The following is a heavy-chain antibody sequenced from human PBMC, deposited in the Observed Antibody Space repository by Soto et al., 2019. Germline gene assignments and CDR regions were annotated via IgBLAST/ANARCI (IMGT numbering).Heavy chain of an antibody. J-gene: IGHJ6*02. D-gene: IGHD1-26*01. Sequence: QVQLQESGPGLVKPSETLSLTCTVSGGSISSYYWSWIRQPPGKGLEWIGYIYYSGSTNYNPSLKSRVTISVDTSKNQFSLKLSSVTAADTAVYYCARLIKGAPGGYYYYYGMDVWGQGTTVTVSS. CDR1: GGSISSYY. V-gene: IGHV4-59*01. CDR3: ARLIKGAPGGYYYYYGMDV. CDR2: IYYSGST.